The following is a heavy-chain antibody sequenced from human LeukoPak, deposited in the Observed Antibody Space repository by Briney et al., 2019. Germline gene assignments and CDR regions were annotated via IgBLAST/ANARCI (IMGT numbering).Heavy chain of an antibody. Sequence: GGSLRLSCAASGFTFSSYAMHWVRQALGKGLEWVAVISYDGSNQYYADSVKGRFTISRNNSKNTLYLQMNSLRAEDTAVYYCAKDQRLWGQGTLVTVSS. V-gene: IGHV3-30*04. D-gene: IGHD6-25*01. J-gene: IGHJ4*02. CDR1: GFTFSSYA. CDR3: AKDQRL. CDR2: ISYDGSNQ.